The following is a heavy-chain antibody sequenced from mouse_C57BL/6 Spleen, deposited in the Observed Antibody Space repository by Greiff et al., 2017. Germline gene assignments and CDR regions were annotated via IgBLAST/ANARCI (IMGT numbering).Heavy chain of an antibody. Sequence: EVKLVESGGGLVQPGGSLKLSCAASGFTFSDYYMYWVRQTPETRLEWVAYISNGGGSTYSPDTVKGRFTLTGENATNTLYLQVSRLKSEDTAMYYCARRDYDYNYCDYWGQGTTLTVSS. CDR2: ISNGGGST. J-gene: IGHJ2*01. CDR3: ARRDYDYNYCDY. D-gene: IGHD2-4*01. V-gene: IGHV5-12*01. CDR1: GFTFSDYY.